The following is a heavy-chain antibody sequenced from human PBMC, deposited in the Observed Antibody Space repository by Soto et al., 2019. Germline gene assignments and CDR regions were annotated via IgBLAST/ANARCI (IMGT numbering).Heavy chain of an antibody. D-gene: IGHD6-13*01. Sequence: PGGSLRLSCAASGFTFSSYSMNWVRQAPGKGLEWVSSISSSSSYIYYADSVKGRFTISRDNAKNSLYLQMNSLRAEDTAVYYCARDLFGSSSWHEYWGQGTLVTVSS. V-gene: IGHV3-21*01. CDR2: ISSSSSYI. CDR1: GFTFSSYS. CDR3: ARDLFGSSSWHEY. J-gene: IGHJ4*02.